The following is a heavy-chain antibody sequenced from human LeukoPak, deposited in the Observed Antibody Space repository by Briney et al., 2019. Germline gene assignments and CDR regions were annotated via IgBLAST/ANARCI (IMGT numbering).Heavy chain of an antibody. CDR3: ARYRMLVPFDY. J-gene: IGHJ4*02. D-gene: IGHD3-10*01. V-gene: IGHV3-7*01. CDR2: IKQDGSEK. Sequence: GGSLRLSCAASGFTFSSYWMSWVRQASGKGLEWVANIKQDGSEKYYVDSVKGRFTISRDNAKDSLYLQMNSLRAEDTAVYYCARYRMLVPFDYWGQGTLVTVSS. CDR1: GFTFSSYW.